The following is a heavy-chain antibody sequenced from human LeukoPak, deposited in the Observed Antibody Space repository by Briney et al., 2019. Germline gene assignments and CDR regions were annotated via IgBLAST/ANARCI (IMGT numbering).Heavy chain of an antibody. J-gene: IGHJ4*02. CDR3: AKDDAGYYGYFDY. V-gene: IGHV3-23*01. CDR1: GFTFSTYA. Sequence: GGSLRLSCAASGFTFSTYAMSWVRQAPGKGLEWVSTISGSGANTYYADSVRGRFTISRDNSKNTLYLHMNSLRAEDTAVYYCAKDDAGYYGYFDYWGQGTLVTVSS. D-gene: IGHD3-9*01. CDR2: ISGSGANT.